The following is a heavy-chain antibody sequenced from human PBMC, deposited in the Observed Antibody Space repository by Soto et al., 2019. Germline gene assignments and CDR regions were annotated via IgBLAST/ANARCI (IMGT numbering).Heavy chain of an antibody. CDR1: GYTFTSYG. D-gene: IGHD6-13*01. J-gene: IGHJ5*02. Sequence: ASVKVSCKASGYTFTSYGIHWVRQAPGQRLEWMGWINAANGDTKYSPKFQGRVTITRDTSASTAYMELSSPRSEDTAVYYCVRRHVSATGIDCFDPWGQGTPVTVSS. CDR2: INAANGDT. CDR3: VRRHVSATGIDCFDP. V-gene: IGHV1-3*01.